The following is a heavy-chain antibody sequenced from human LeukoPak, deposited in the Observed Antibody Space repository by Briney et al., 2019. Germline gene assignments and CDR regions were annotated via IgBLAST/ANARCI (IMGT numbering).Heavy chain of an antibody. J-gene: IGHJ5*02. CDR1: GGSISTYY. V-gene: IGHV4-39*07. CDR2: IYYSGST. Sequence: SETLSLTCTVSGGSISTYYWGWIRQPPGKGLEWIGSIYYSGSTHDNPSLKSRVTISVDTSKNQFSLKLSSVTAADTAVYYCAREGGSDPNWFDPWGQGTLVTVSS. CDR3: AREGGSDPNWFDP. D-gene: IGHD1-26*01.